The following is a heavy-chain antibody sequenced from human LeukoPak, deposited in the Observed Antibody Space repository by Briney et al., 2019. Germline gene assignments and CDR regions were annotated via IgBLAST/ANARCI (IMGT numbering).Heavy chain of an antibody. CDR2: IKQDGSGE. CDR1: GFTFSHDW. V-gene: IGHV3-7*01. D-gene: IGHD1-20*01. J-gene: IGHJ4*02. CDR3: ARDHYNWTPDQGYKVFDY. Sequence: GGSLRLSCAASGFTFSHDWMSWFRQAPGKGLEWVASIKQDGSGEHYVDSVKGRFTISRDNAKNSLYLQMNSLRAEDTAVYYCARDHYNWTPDQGYKVFDYWGQGSLVTVSS.